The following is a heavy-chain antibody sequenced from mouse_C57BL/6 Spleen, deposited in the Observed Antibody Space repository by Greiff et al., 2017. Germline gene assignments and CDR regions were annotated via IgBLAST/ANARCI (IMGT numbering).Heavy chain of an antibody. Sequence: DVKLVESGTVLARPGASVKMSCKTSGYTFTSYWMHWVKQRPGQGLEWIGAIYPGNSDTSYNQKFKGKAKLTAVTSASTAYMELSSLTNEDSAVYYCTRSGITTVVEYYFDYWGQGTTLTVSS. CDR2: IYPGNSDT. CDR3: TRSGITTVVEYYFDY. V-gene: IGHV1-5*01. CDR1: GYTFTSYW. J-gene: IGHJ2*01. D-gene: IGHD1-1*01.